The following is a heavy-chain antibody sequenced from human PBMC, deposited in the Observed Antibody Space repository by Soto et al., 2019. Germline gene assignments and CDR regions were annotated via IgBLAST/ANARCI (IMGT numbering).Heavy chain of an antibody. CDR3: ARLTQWYFDL. Sequence: QLQLQESGPGLVKPSETLSLTCTVSGGSISSSSYYWGWIRQPPGKGLEWIGSIYYSGSTYYNPSLKSRLTLSVDTSKNQFSLKLSSVTAADTAVYYCARLTQWYFDLWGRGTLVTVSS. V-gene: IGHV4-39*01. CDR1: GGSISSSSYY. CDR2: IYYSGST. J-gene: IGHJ2*01.